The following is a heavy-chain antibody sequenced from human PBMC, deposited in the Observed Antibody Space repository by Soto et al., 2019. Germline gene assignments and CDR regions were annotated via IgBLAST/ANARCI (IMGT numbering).Heavy chain of an antibody. CDR2: INAGNGNT. CDR1: GYTFTSYA. D-gene: IGHD1-26*01. Sequence: ASVKVSCKASGYTFTSYAMHWVRQAPGQRLEWMGWINAGNGNTKYSQKYQGRVTITRDTSASTAYMELSSLRSEDTAVYYCARGGSLYWYFDLWGRGTLVTVS. CDR3: ARGGSLYWYFDL. J-gene: IGHJ2*01. V-gene: IGHV1-3*01.